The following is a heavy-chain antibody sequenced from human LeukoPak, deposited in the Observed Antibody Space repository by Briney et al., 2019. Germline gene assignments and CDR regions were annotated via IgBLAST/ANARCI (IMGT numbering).Heavy chain of an antibody. CDR1: GFTFTTYW. V-gene: IGHV3-7*01. CDR3: ARDPSRGYNYGYGDY. D-gene: IGHD5-18*01. Sequence: AGSLRLSCAASGFTFTTYWMSWVRQAPGKGLEWVAHIKQDRSEKYYVDSVKGRFTIARDNAKNSLYLQMNSLRDEDTAVYYCARDPSRGYNYGYGDYWGQGTLVIVSS. J-gene: IGHJ4*02. CDR2: IKQDRSEK.